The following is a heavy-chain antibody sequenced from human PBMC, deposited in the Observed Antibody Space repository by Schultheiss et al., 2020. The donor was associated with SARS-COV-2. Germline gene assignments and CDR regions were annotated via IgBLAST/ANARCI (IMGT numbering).Heavy chain of an antibody. CDR1: GGSISSYY. J-gene: IGHJ6*02. CDR3: ARGGGDSSSGWRYYYYGMDV. V-gene: IGHV4-59*01. CDR2: IYYSGST. Sequence: SESLSLTCTVSGGSISSYYWSWIRQPPGKGLEWIGYIYYSGSTNYNPSLKSRVTISVDTSKNQFSLKLSSVTAADTAVYYCARGGGDSSSGWRYYYYGMDVWGQGTTVTVSS. D-gene: IGHD6-19*01.